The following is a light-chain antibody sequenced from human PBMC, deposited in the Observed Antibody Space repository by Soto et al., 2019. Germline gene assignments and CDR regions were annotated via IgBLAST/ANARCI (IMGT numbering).Light chain of an antibody. CDR1: QSVSSN. CDR3: QQYNNWPQT. Sequence: EIVMTQSPATLSVSPGERATLSCRASQSVSSNLAWYQQKPGQAPRLLIYGASTRATGIPARFSGSGSGTEFTITISSLQSEAFAFYYCQQYNNWPQTFGQGTKVEIK. V-gene: IGKV3-15*01. J-gene: IGKJ1*01. CDR2: GAS.